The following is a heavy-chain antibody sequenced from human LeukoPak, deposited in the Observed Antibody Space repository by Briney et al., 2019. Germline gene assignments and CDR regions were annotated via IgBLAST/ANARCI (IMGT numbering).Heavy chain of an antibody. CDR3: ARGRSNYYGMDV. D-gene: IGHD1-26*01. V-gene: IGHV4-61*08. CDR1: GFSISSGGYY. Sequence: SQTLSLTCTVSGFSISSGGYYWSWIRQRPGKGLEWIGYIYYNGNTNYSPSLKSRVTMSVDTSKNLFSLKVSSVTAADTAVYYCARGRSNYYGMDVWGQGTTVTVSS. J-gene: IGHJ6*02. CDR2: IYYNGNT.